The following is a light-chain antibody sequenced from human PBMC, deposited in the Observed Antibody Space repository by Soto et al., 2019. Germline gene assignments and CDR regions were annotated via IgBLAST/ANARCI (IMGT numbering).Light chain of an antibody. V-gene: IGKV3-20*01. CDR1: QSVSSSY. CDR3: QQYGSSFLFT. Sequence: EIVLTQSPGTLSLSPGERATLSCRASQSVSSSYLAWYQQKPGQAPRLLIYGASSRATGIPDRFSGSGSGTDFTLTISRLKPEDFAVYYCQQYGSSFLFTFGPGTKVDIK. J-gene: IGKJ3*01. CDR2: GAS.